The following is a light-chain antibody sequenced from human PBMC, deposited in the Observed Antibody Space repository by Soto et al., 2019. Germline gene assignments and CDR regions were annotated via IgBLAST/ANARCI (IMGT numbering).Light chain of an antibody. CDR2: DAN. V-gene: IGLV2-23*01. Sequence: QSVLTQPASMSGSPGQSITTSCTGTSSDVGSYNLVSWYQHHPGEAPKLIIYDANKRPSGISNRFSGSKSGNTASLTISGLQAEDEADYYCCSYAGSTTFYVFGIGTKVTVL. CDR1: SSDVGSYNL. J-gene: IGLJ1*01. CDR3: CSYAGSTTFYV.